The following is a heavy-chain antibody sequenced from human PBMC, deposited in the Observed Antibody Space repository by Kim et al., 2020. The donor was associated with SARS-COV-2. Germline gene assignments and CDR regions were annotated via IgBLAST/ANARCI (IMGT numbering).Heavy chain of an antibody. CDR2: INHSGST. CDR1: GGSFSGYY. J-gene: IGHJ4*02. V-gene: IGHV4-34*01. D-gene: IGHD3-22*01. Sequence: SETLSLTCAVYGGSFSGYYWSWIRQPPGKGLEWIGEINHSGSTNYNPSLKSRVTISVDTSKNQFSLKLSSVTAADTAVYYCAREGRDYYDSSGRDCWGQG. CDR3: AREGRDYYDSSGRDC.